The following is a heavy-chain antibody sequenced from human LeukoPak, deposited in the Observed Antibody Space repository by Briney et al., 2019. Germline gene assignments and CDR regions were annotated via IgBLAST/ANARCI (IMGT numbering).Heavy chain of an antibody. Sequence: SVKVSCKASGGTFSSYAISWVRQAPGQGLEWMGGIIPIFGTANYAQKFQGRVAITADESTSTAYMELSSLRSEDTAVYYCASKPRAYYYYYGMDVWGQGTTVTVSS. V-gene: IGHV1-69*13. CDR1: GGTFSSYA. D-gene: IGHD1-14*01. CDR3: ASKPRAYYYYYGMDV. CDR2: IIPIFGTA. J-gene: IGHJ6*02.